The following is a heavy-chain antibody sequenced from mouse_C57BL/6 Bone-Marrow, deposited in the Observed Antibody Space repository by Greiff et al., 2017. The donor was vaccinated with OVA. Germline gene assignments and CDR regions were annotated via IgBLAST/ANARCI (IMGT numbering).Heavy chain of an antibody. CDR1: GFSLTSYA. CDR2: IWTGGGT. V-gene: IGHV2-9-1*01. D-gene: IGHD1-1*01. Sequence: QVQLKESGPGLVAPSQSLSITCTVSGFSLTSYAISWVRQPPGKGLEWLGVIWTGGGTTYNSALNSRLSISKDNSKSQVFLKMNSQQTEYTAMYCGASKGGWITTVVATEEYYFDYWGQGTTLTVSS. J-gene: IGHJ2*01. CDR3: ASKGGWITTVVATEEYYFDY.